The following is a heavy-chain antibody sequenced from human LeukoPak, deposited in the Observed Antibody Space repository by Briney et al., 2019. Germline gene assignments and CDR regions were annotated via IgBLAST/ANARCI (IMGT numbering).Heavy chain of an antibody. D-gene: IGHD3-22*01. CDR2: IRYDGSNK. V-gene: IGHV3-30*02. CDR3: AKISEYYYDSSGYSWYFQH. Sequence: PGGSLRLSCAASGFTFSSYGMHWVRQAPGKGLEGVAFIRYDGSNKYYADSVKGRFTISRDNSKNTLYLQMNSLRAEDTAVYYCAKISEYYYDSSGYSWYFQHWGQGTLVTVSS. CDR1: GFTFSSYG. J-gene: IGHJ1*01.